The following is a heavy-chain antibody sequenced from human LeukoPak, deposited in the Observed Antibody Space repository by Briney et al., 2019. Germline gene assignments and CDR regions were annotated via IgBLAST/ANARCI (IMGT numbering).Heavy chain of an antibody. J-gene: IGHJ4*02. D-gene: IGHD1-26*01. V-gene: IGHV1-18*01. CDR2: ISAYNGNT. Sequence: ASVKVSCKTSGYIFAHNGISWVRQAPGQGLEWMGWISAYNGNTNYAQKLQGRVTMTTDTSTSTAYMELRSLRSDDTAVYYCARAWVVGVPGCDYWGQGTLVTVSS. CDR3: ARAWVVGVPGCDY. CDR1: GYIFAHNG.